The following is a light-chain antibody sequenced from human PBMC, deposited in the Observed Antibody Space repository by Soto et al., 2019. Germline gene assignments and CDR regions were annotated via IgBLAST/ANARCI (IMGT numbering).Light chain of an antibody. V-gene: IGLV2-23*02. CDR2: EVS. Sequence: QSVLTQPASVSGSPGPSITISCTGTSSDVGSYNLVSWYQQHPGKAPKLMIYEVSKRPSGVSNRFSGSKSGNTASLTISWLQAEDEADYYCCSYAGSSTYVFGTGTKVTVL. CDR1: SSDVGSYNL. J-gene: IGLJ1*01. CDR3: CSYAGSSTYV.